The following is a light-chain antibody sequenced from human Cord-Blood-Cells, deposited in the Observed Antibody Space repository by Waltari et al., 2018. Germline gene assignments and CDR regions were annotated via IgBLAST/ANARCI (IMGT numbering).Light chain of an antibody. J-gene: IGKJ3*01. Sequence: IQLPQSPSSLSASVGDRVTITCRASQGISSYLAWYQQKPGKAPKLLIYAASTLQSVVPSRCSGSGSGTDFTLTISSLQPEDFATYYCQQLNSLFTFGPGTKVDIK. CDR2: AAS. CDR3: QQLNSLFT. CDR1: QGISSY. V-gene: IGKV1-9*01.